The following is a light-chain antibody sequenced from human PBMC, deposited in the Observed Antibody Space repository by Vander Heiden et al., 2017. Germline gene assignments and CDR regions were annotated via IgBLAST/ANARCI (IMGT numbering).Light chain of an antibody. J-gene: IGLJ3*02. CDR3: VLYMGSGIWV. CDR1: SGSVSTSYY. V-gene: IGLV8-61*01. Sequence: QTVVTQEPSFSVSPGGTVTLTCGLSSGSVSTSYYPSWYQQTPGQAPRTLIFSTNSRSSGGPDRFSGSMLGNKAALTITGAQADDESDYYCVLYMGSGIWVFGGGTKLTVL. CDR2: STN.